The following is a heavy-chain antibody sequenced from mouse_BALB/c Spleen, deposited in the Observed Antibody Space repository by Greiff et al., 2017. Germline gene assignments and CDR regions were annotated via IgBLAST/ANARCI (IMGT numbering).Heavy chain of an antibody. V-gene: IGHV5-4*02. CDR3: ARDDTGAMDY. D-gene: IGHD1-1*01. CDR1: GFTFSDYY. Sequence: EVQVVESGGGLVKPGGSLKLSCAASGFTFSDYYMYWVRQTPEKRLEWVATISDGGSYTYYPDSVKGRFTISRDNAKNNLYLQMSSLKSEDTAMYYCARDDTGAMDYWGQGTSVTVSS. CDR2: ISDGGSYT. J-gene: IGHJ4*01.